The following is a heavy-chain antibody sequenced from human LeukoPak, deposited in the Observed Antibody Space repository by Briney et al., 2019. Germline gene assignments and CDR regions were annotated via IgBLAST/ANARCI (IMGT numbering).Heavy chain of an antibody. J-gene: IGHJ3*02. CDR1: GGTFSSYA. D-gene: IGHD7-27*01. Sequence: SVKVSCKASGGTFSSYAISWVRQAPGQGLEWMGGIIPIFGTANYAQKFQGRVTITTDESTSTAYMELRSLRSDDTAVYYCARTLGDAFDIWGQGTMVTVSS. CDR3: ARTLGDAFDI. V-gene: IGHV1-69*05. CDR2: IIPIFGTA.